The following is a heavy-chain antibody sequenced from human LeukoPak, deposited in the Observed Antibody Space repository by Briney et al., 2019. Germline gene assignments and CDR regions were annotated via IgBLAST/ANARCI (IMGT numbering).Heavy chain of an antibody. V-gene: IGHV3-30*02. CDR2: IRYDGSNK. J-gene: IGHJ6*03. D-gene: IGHD6-19*01. CDR1: GFTFSSYG. CDR3: AKEGIAVAGTREYYYYMDV. Sequence: GGSLRLSCAASGFTFSSYGMHWVRQAPGKGLEWVAFIRYDGSNKYYADSVKGRFTISRDNSKNTLYLQMNSLRAEDTAVYYCAKEGIAVAGTREYYYYMDVWGKGTTVTVSS.